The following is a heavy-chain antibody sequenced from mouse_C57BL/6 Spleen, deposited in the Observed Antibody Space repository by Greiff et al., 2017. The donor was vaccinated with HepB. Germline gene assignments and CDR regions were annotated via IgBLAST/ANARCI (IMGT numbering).Heavy chain of an antibody. Sequence: VQLQQSGAELVRPGSSVKLSCKASGYTFTSYWMHWVKQRPIQGLEWIGNIDPSDSETHYNQKFKDKATLTVAKSSSTAYMQLSSLTSEDSAVSYCARWSDYSWFAYWGQGTLVTVSA. V-gene: IGHV1-52*01. CDR1: GYTFTSYW. D-gene: IGHD2-4*01. CDR3: ARWSDYSWFAY. CDR2: IDPSDSET. J-gene: IGHJ3*01.